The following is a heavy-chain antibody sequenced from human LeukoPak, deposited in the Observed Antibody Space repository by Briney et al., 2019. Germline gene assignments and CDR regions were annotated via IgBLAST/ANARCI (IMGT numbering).Heavy chain of an antibody. J-gene: IGHJ4*02. Sequence: SETLSLTCAVYGGSFSGYYWSWIRQPPGKGLEGIGEINHSGSTNYNPSLKSRVTISVDTSKNQFSLKLSSVTAADTAVYYCARLRAPALDYWGQGTLVTVSS. CDR1: GGSFSGYY. V-gene: IGHV4-34*01. CDR3: ARLRAPALDY. CDR2: INHSGST.